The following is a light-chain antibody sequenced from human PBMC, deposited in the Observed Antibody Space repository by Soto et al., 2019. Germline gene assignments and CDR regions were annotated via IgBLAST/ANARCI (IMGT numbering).Light chain of an antibody. V-gene: IGKV3-20*01. Sequence: EIVLTQSPGTLSLSPGERATLSCRASQSVSSSYLAWYQQKPGQAPRLLIYGASSRATGIPDRFSGSGSGTDFTLTISRLDPEDFAVYYCQQYDSSLLYTFGQGTKLEIK. CDR3: QQYDSSLLYT. CDR1: QSVSSSY. J-gene: IGKJ2*01. CDR2: GAS.